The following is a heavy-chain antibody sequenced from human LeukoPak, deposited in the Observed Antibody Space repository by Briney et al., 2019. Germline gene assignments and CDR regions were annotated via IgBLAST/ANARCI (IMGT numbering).Heavy chain of an antibody. Sequence: PSETLSLTCTVSGGSISSSSYYWGWIRQSPGKGLEWIGSIYYSGSTYYNPSLKSRVTISVDTSKNQFSLKLSSVTAADTAVYYCARGAYDFWSGYYPYFDYWGQGTLVTVSS. CDR3: ARGAYDFWSGYYPYFDY. CDR2: IYYSGST. CDR1: GGSISSSSYY. V-gene: IGHV4-39*07. D-gene: IGHD3-3*01. J-gene: IGHJ4*02.